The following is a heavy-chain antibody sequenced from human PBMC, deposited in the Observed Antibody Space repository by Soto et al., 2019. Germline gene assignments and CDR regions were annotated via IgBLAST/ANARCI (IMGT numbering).Heavy chain of an antibody. CDR2: ISAYNGTL. D-gene: IGHD2-15*01. Sequence: QVQLVQSGAEVKKPGASVKISCKASGYIFTNYGISWVRQAPGQGLEWMGWISAYNGTLNYAQKVQGRVTMTTDTSTSTAYMELRSLRSDDTAVYYCARIKGYCRGGSCTDAFDIWGQGTMVTVSS. CDR1: GYIFTNYG. J-gene: IGHJ3*02. CDR3: ARIKGYCRGGSCTDAFDI. V-gene: IGHV1-18*01.